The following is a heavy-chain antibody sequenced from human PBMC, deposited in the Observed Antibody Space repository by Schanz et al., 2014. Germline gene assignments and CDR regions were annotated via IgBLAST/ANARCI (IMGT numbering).Heavy chain of an antibody. CDR2: IGGSDGNT. D-gene: IGHD1-26*01. J-gene: IGHJ4*02. CDR1: GYTFTNHG. Sequence: QVQLVQSGADVKKPGASVKVSCKSSGYTFTNHGITWVRQAPGQGLEWMGWIGGSDGNTNFAQKFQGRVTMTTDTSTSTVYMELRSLTSDDSAVYYCARDRDQWDGNYLDYWGQGTLVTVSS. V-gene: IGHV1-18*04. CDR3: ARDRDQWDGNYLDY.